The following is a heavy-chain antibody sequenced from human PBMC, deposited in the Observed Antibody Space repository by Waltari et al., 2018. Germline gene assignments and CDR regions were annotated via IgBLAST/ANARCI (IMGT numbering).Heavy chain of an antibody. V-gene: IGHV3-21*06. J-gene: IGHJ4*02. CDR1: GFMFSSYS. CDR2: ISGDNSYT. CDR3: AKEGLGGDRQFDY. Sequence: EVQLVESGGGLVQPGGSLSLSCVASGFMFSSYSMNWVRLAPGKGLEWVSSISGDNSYTYYSGSVKGRFTISRDNAKNSLFLQMNGLRDEDTAIYYCAKEGLGGDRQFDYWGQGTLVSVSS. D-gene: IGHD2-21*02.